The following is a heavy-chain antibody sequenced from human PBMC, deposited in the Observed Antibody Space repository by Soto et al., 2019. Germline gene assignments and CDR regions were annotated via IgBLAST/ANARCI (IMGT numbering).Heavy chain of an antibody. CDR2: ISAYNGNT. Sequence: QVPLVQSGAEVKKPGASVKVSCKASGYTFTSYGISWVRQAPGQGLEWMGWISAYNGNTNYAQKLQGRVTMTTDTSTSTAYMELRSLRSDDTAVYYCARGGLKGDYATGYYYYGMDVWGQGTTVTVSS. CDR3: ARGGLKGDYATGYYYYGMDV. V-gene: IGHV1-18*01. D-gene: IGHD4-17*01. J-gene: IGHJ6*02. CDR1: GYTFTSYG.